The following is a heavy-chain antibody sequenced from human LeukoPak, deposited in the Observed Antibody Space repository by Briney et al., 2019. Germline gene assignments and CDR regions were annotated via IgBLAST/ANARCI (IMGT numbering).Heavy chain of an antibody. Sequence: SETLSLTCTVSDGSTSSSSYYWGWIRQPPGKGLEWIGTVYYSGSTYYNPSLKSRVTISVDTSKNQFSLNLNSVTAADTAVYYCARIPVVVTASHVRTFDYWGRGTLVTVSS. CDR1: DGSTSSSSYY. D-gene: IGHD2-21*02. CDR3: ARIPVVVTASHVRTFDY. J-gene: IGHJ4*02. V-gene: IGHV4-39*01. CDR2: VYYSGST.